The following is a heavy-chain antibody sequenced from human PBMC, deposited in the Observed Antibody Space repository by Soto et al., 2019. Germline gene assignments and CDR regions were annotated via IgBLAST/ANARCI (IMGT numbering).Heavy chain of an antibody. Sequence: ASVKVSCKASGYTFTSYGISWVRQAPGQGLEWMGWISAYNGNTNYAQKLQGRVTMTTDTSTSTAYMELRSLRSGDTAVYYCARGYCSGGSCYYYYGMDVWGQGTKVTVSS. V-gene: IGHV1-18*04. J-gene: IGHJ6*02. CDR2: ISAYNGNT. CDR1: GYTFTSYG. CDR3: ARGYCSGGSCYYYYGMDV. D-gene: IGHD2-15*01.